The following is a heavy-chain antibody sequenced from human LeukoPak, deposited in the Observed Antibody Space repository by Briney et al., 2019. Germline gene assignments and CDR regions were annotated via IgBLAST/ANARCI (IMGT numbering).Heavy chain of an antibody. D-gene: IGHD6-13*01. Sequence: ASVKVSCKASGYTFTGYYMHWVRQAPGQGLEWMGWINPNSGGTNYAQKFQGRVTMTRDTSISTAYMELSSLRSEDTAVYYCATATGIAAAGTFDWGQGTLVTVSS. J-gene: IGHJ4*02. V-gene: IGHV1-2*02. CDR2: INPNSGGT. CDR1: GYTFTGYY. CDR3: ATATGIAAAGTFD.